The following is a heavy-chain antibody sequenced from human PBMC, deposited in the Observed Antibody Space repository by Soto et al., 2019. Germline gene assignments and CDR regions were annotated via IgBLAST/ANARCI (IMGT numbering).Heavy chain of an antibody. D-gene: IGHD1-26*01. CDR1: GYRFTRFW. Sequence: PGESLKISCKGSGYRFTRFWIAWVRQMPGEGPELMGVIYPSDSDTRYSPSFQGQVTISVDKSISTAYPQWSSVKASDTAMYYCARPGGTYSWGTWFDPWGQGTLVTVSS. J-gene: IGHJ5*02. V-gene: IGHV5-51*01. CDR2: IYPSDSDT. CDR3: ARPGGTYSWGTWFDP.